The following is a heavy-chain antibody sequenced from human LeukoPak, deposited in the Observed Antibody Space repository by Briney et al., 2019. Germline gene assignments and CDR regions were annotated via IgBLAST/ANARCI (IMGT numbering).Heavy chain of an antibody. CDR1: GFISNNYA. J-gene: IGHJ4*02. D-gene: IGHD2-15*01. CDR3: ARGGPIYCSGDSCYPGDY. V-gene: IGHV3-9*02. CDR2: ISWNSGSI. Sequence: PGGSLRLSCAGSGFISNNYAMHWVRQPPGKGLEWVSGISWNSGSIDYADSVKGRFTISRDNARNTLYLQMNSLRAEDTAVYYCARGGPIYCSGDSCYPGDYWGQGTLVTVSS.